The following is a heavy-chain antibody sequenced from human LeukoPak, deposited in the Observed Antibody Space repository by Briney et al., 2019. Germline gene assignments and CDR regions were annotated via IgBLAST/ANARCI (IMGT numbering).Heavy chain of an antibody. V-gene: IGHV3-48*01. D-gene: IGHD2-8*02. CDR1: GFTFSSYA. CDR3: ARGGVFFDY. Sequence: GGSLRLSCAASGFTFSSYAMNWVRQAPGKGLEWVSYISSSSSTIYYADSVKGRFTISRDNAKNSLYLQMNSLRAEDTAVYYCARGGVFFDYWGQGTLVTVSS. CDR2: ISSSSSTI. J-gene: IGHJ4*02.